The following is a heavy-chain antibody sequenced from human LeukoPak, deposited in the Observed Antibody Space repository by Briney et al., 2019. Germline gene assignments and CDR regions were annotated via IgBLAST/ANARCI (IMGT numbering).Heavy chain of an antibody. J-gene: IGHJ4*02. CDR2: INHSGST. V-gene: IGHV4-34*01. CDR1: GGSFSGYY. CDR3: ARAQTYYYDSSPYDY. Sequence: SETLSLTCAVYGGSFSGYYWSWIRQPPGKGLEWIGEINHSGSTNYNPSLKSRGTISVDTSKNQFSLKLGSVTAADTAVYYCARAQTYYYDSSPYDYWGQGTLVTVSS. D-gene: IGHD3-22*01.